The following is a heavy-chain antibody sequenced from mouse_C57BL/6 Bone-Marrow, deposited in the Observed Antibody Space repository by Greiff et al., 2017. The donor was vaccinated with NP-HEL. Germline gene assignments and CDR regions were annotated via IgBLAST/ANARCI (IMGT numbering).Heavy chain of an antibody. V-gene: IGHV1-64*01. Sequence: QVQLKQPGAELVKPGASVKLSCKASGYTFTSYWMHWVKQRPGQGLEWIGMIHPNSGSTNYNEKFKSKATLTVDKSSSTAYMQLSSLTSEDSAVYYCARLDYYGSPSCGYWGQGTTLTVSS. J-gene: IGHJ2*01. CDR1: GYTFTSYW. CDR3: ARLDYYGSPSCGY. D-gene: IGHD1-1*01. CDR2: IHPNSGST.